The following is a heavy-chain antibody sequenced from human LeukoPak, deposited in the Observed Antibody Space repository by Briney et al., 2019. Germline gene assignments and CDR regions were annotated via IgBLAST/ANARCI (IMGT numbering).Heavy chain of an antibody. CDR1: GFTVSSYW. D-gene: IGHD3-3*01. CDR3: AREDFWSGYYQTDAFDI. J-gene: IGHJ3*02. V-gene: IGHV3-7*01. CDR2: IKQDGSEK. Sequence: GGSLRLSCAASGFTVSSYWMSWVRQAPGKGLEWVANIKQDGSEKYYVDSVKGRFTISRDNAKNSLYLQMNSLRAEDTAVYYCAREDFWSGYYQTDAFDIWGQGTMVTVSS.